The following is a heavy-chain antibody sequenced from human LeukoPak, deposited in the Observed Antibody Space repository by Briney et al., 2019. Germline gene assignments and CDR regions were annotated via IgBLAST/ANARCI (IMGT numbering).Heavy chain of an antibody. CDR3: AKDGEYCSSTSCSLDY. Sequence: QPGGSLRLSCAASGSTFSNYAMSWVRQAPGKGLEWVSAISGSGGSTYYADSVKGRFTISRDNSKNTLYLQVNSLRAEDTAVYYCAKDGEYCSSTSCSLDYWGQGTLVTVSS. V-gene: IGHV3-23*01. D-gene: IGHD2-2*01. CDR2: ISGSGGST. CDR1: GSTFSNYA. J-gene: IGHJ4*02.